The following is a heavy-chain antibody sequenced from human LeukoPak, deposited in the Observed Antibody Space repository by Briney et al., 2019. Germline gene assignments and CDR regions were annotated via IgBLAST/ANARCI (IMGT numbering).Heavy chain of an antibody. V-gene: IGHV1-8*01. D-gene: IGHD4-4*01. Sequence: ASVRVSCKTSGYIFTAHDINWVRQAAGQGPEWMGWMSPYNGNTGCAQKFQGRLTLTRDTSISTTYMELSGLTSEDTAIYYCARLQTLADHSYKYLDSWGQGTLVTVSS. CDR1: GYIFTAHD. J-gene: IGHJ4*02. CDR3: ARLQTLADHSYKYLDS. CDR2: MSPYNGNT.